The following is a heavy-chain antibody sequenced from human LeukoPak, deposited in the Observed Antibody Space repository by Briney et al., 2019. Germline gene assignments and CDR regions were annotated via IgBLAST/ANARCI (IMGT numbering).Heavy chain of an antibody. CDR1: GFTFSSYS. J-gene: IGHJ4*02. V-gene: IGHV3-21*01. CDR2: ISSSGTYI. Sequence: GGSLRLSCAASGFTFSSYSMNWVRQAPGKGLEWVSSISSSGTYIYYADSVKGRFTISRDNAKNSLYLLMNSLRAEDTAVYYCARDPTLRYFDWSFDHWGQGTLVTVSS. D-gene: IGHD3-9*01. CDR3: ARDPTLRYFDWSFDH.